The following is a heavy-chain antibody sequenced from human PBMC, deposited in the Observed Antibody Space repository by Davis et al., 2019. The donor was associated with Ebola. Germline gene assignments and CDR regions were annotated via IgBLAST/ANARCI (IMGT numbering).Heavy chain of an antibody. CDR1: GFTFSSYA. Sequence: GESLKISCAASGFTFSSYAMHWVRQAPGKGLEWVSSISSSSSYIYYADSVKGRFTISRDNAKNSLYLQMNSLRAEDTAVYYCARGGYSGYDYVVYFDYWGQGTLVTVSS. V-gene: IGHV3-21*01. D-gene: IGHD5-12*01. J-gene: IGHJ4*02. CDR2: ISSSSSYI. CDR3: ARGGYSGYDYVVYFDY.